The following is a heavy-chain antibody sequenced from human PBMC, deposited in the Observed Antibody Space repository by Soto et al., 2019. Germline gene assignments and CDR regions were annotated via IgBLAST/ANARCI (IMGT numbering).Heavy chain of an antibody. V-gene: IGHV1-2*02. D-gene: IGHD6-19*01. CDR2: INPNSGGT. Sequence: SVKVSCKASGYTFTGYYMHWVRQAPGQGLEWTGWINPNSGGTNYSQKFQGRVTMTRDTSISTAYMELSRLRSDDTAVYYCARESYSSGWYYFDYWGQGTLVTV. J-gene: IGHJ4*02. CDR3: ARESYSSGWYYFDY. CDR1: GYTFTGYY.